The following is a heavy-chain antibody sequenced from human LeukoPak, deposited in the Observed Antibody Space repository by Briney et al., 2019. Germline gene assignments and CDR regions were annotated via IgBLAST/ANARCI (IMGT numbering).Heavy chain of an antibody. J-gene: IGHJ1*01. CDR1: GFTFSSYG. CDR3: ARAPSEIGGYYPEYFRH. D-gene: IGHD3-22*01. CDR2: IRYDGSNK. Sequence: PGGSLRLSCAASGFTFSSYGMHWVRQAPGKGLEWVAVIRYDGSNKNYGDSVKGRVTISRDNAKNTVSLQMNSLRAEDTGVYYCARAPSEIGGYYPEYFRHWGQGTLVTVSP. V-gene: IGHV3-33*01.